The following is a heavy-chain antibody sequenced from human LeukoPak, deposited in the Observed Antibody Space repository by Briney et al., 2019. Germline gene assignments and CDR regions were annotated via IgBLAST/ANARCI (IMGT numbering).Heavy chain of an antibody. J-gene: IGHJ6*03. CDR1: GGSISSYY. CDR2: IYTSGST. Sequence: PSETLSLTCTVSGGSISSYYWSWIRQPPGKGLDWTGYIYTSGSTNYNPSLKSRVTISVDTSNNQFSLKLSSVTAADTAVYYCARHPNFWSGYLSYYYMDVWGKGTTVTVSS. CDR3: ARHPNFWSGYLSYYYMDV. D-gene: IGHD3-3*01. V-gene: IGHV4-4*09.